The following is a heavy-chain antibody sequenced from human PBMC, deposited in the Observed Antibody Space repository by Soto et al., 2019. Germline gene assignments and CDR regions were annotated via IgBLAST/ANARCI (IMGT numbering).Heavy chain of an antibody. D-gene: IGHD3-9*01. J-gene: IGHJ6*02. CDR1: GGSLSSSGYY. CDR3: ASHVMTGPYIYYCSGLDV. V-gene: IGHV4-39*01. Sequence: QPQLRESGPGLVKPSETLSLTCSVSGGSLSSSGYYWGWVRQPPGKGLEWIGNIYYSGSTYYNPSLNRRLSMSIDTSKSQFPLNLRSVTAADTAVYCCASHVMTGPYIYYCSGLDVWGLGTTVTVSS. CDR2: IYYSGST.